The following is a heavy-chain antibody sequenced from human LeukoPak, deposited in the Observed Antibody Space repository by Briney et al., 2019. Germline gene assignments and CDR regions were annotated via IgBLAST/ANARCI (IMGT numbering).Heavy chain of an antibody. CDR1: GFTVSSNY. J-gene: IGHJ6*02. CDR2: ISSSGSTI. V-gene: IGHV3-11*04. CDR3: ARKEIGYYGMDV. D-gene: IGHD5-24*01. Sequence: GGSLRLSCAASGFTVSSNYMSWVRQAPGKGLEWVSYISSSGSTIYYADSVRGRFTISRDNAKSSLYLQMNSLRAEDTAVYYCARKEIGYYGMDVWGQGTTVTVSS.